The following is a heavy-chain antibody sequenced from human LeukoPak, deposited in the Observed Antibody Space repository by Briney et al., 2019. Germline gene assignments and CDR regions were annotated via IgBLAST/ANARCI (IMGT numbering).Heavy chain of an antibody. CDR1: GGTFSSYA. Sequence: SVKLSCKASGGTFSSYAISWVRQAPGQGLEWMGSIIHILGITNYAQKFQGRVTITTDKSTSTAYMELNSLRSEDTAVYYCARAPELGIAAAGTSLDYWGQGTLVTVSS. J-gene: IGHJ4*02. V-gene: IGHV1-69*04. CDR2: IIHILGIT. D-gene: IGHD6-13*01. CDR3: ARAPELGIAAAGTSLDY.